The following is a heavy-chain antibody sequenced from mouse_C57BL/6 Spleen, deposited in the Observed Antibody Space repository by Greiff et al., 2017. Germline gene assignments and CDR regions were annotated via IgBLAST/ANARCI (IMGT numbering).Heavy chain of an antibody. J-gene: IGHJ1*03. CDR3: ARPPITTVVEWYFDV. Sequence: DVKLVESGGGLVKPGGSLKLSCAASGFTFSSYTMSWVRQTPEKRLEWVATISGGGGNTYYPDSVKGRFTISRDNAKNTLYLQMSSLRSEDTALYYCARPPITTVVEWYFDVWGTGTTVTVSS. D-gene: IGHD1-1*01. CDR1: GFTFSSYT. V-gene: IGHV5-9*01. CDR2: ISGGGGNT.